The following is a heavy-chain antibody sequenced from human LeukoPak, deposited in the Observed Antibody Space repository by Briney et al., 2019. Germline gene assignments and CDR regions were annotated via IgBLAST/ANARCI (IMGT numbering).Heavy chain of an antibody. CDR3: ARDYRRAHCSGGSCALDY. Sequence: ASVKVSCKASGYTFTSYYIHWVRQAPGQGLEWMGIINPSGGSTSYARKFQGRVTMTRDTSTSTVYMELSRLRSDDTTVYYCARDYRRAHCSGGSCALDYWGQGTLVTVSS. V-gene: IGHV1-46*01. J-gene: IGHJ4*02. D-gene: IGHD2-15*01. CDR1: GYTFTSYY. CDR2: INPSGGST.